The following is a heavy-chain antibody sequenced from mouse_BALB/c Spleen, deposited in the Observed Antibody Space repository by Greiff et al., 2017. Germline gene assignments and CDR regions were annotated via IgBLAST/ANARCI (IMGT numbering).Heavy chain of an antibody. CDR2: ISSGGST. D-gene: IGHD2-3*01. V-gene: IGHV5-6-5*01. CDR3: ARDDGYYAYYFDY. J-gene: IGHJ2*01. Sequence: EVKLVESGGGLVKPGGSLKLSCAASGFTFSSYAMSWVRQTPEKRLEWVASISSGGSTYYPDSVKGRFTISRDNARNILYLQMSSLRSEDTAMYYCARDDGYYAYYFDYWGQGTTLTVSS. CDR1: GFTFSSYA.